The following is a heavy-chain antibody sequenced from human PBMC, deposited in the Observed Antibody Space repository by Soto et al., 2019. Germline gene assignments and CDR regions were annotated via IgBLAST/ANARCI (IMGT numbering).Heavy chain of an antibody. D-gene: IGHD3-16*01. CDR2: INHSGST. CDR1: GGSFSGYY. J-gene: IGHJ4*02. CDR3: ARALKFSYIWTQYFDY. V-gene: IGHV4-34*01. Sequence: SETLSLTCAVYGGSFSGYYWSWIRQPPGKGLEWIGEINHSGSTNYNPSLKSRVTISVDTSKNQFSLKLSSVTAADTAVYYCARALKFSYIWTQYFDYWGQGTLVNVSS.